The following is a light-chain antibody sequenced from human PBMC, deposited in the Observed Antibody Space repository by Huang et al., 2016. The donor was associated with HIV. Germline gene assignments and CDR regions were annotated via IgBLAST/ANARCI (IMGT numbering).Light chain of an antibody. J-gene: IGKJ2*01. CDR3: QQYNNRYT. CDR1: QRISSN. CDR2: GAS. V-gene: IGKV3-15*01. Sequence: IVMTQSPATLSVSPGERATLSCRASQRISSNFAWYQQNPGQAPRLLIYGASTRATGIPARFSGSGSGTEFTLTISSLQSEDFAVYYCQQYNNRYTFGQGTKLEIK.